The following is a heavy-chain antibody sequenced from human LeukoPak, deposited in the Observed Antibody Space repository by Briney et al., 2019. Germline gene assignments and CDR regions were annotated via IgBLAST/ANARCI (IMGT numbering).Heavy chain of an antibody. D-gene: IGHD3-10*01. CDR2: IYYSGST. CDR1: GGSISSDH. V-gene: IGHV4-59*08. Sequence: PSETLSLTCSVSGGSISSDHWNWIRQTPGKGLEWIGYIYYSGSTNYNPSLKSRVTISVDTSKNQFSLKLSSVTAADTAVHYCARHGWGYYGSGSYFSFDYWGQGTLVTVSS. CDR3: ARHGWGYYGSGSYFSFDY. J-gene: IGHJ4*02.